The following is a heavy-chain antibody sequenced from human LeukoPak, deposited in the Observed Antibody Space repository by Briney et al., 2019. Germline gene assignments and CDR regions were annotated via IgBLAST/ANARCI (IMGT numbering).Heavy chain of an antibody. J-gene: IGHJ3*02. V-gene: IGHV1-18*01. CDR2: ISTYNGYT. D-gene: IGHD2-15*01. Sequence: ASVKVSCKASGYTLTSYDITWVRQAPGQGLEWMGWISTYNGYTNYAQKFQGRVTMTEDTSTDTAYMEMSSVRSEDTAVYYCATVGRTGDAFDIWGEGTMVTVSS. CDR1: GYTLTSYD. CDR3: ATVGRTGDAFDI.